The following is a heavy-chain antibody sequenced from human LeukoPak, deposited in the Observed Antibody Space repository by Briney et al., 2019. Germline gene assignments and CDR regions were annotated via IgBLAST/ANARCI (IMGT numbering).Heavy chain of an antibody. V-gene: IGHV1-18*01. CDR3: ALTTTLASFDP. CDR2: ISAYNGNT. D-gene: IGHD4/OR15-4a*01. CDR1: GYTFTSYD. Sequence: GASVKVSCKASGYTFTSYDINWVRQATGQGLEWMGWISAYNGNTNYAQKLQGRVTMTTDTSTSTAYMELRSLRSDDTAVYYCALTTTLASFDPWGQGTLVTVSS. J-gene: IGHJ5*02.